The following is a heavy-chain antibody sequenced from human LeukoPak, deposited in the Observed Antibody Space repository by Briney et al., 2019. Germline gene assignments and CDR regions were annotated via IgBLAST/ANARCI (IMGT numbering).Heavy chain of an antibody. D-gene: IGHD2-15*01. Sequence: ASVKVSCKASGYTFTGYYMHWARQAPGQGLEWMGRINPNSGGTNYAQKFQGRVTMTRDTSISTAYMELSRLRSDDTVVYYYARGYCSGGSCYSSFVWGQGTLVTVSS. CDR1: GYTFTGYY. CDR3: ARGYCSGGSCYSSFV. J-gene: IGHJ4*02. CDR2: INPNSGGT. V-gene: IGHV1-2*05.